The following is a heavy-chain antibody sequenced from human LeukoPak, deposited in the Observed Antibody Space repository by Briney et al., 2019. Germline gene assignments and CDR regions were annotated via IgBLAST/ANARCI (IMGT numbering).Heavy chain of an antibody. CDR2: TNPDGSIK. V-gene: IGHV3-7*01. Sequence: GGSLRLSCAASGFIFGGFWMSWVRQAPGRGLEWVANTNPDGSIKYYVDSVNGRFTISRDNAKNSLYLQMNSLRAEDTAVYYCVSGFLQWLYWGQGTLVTVSS. J-gene: IGHJ4*02. CDR1: GFIFGGFW. D-gene: IGHD3-3*01. CDR3: VSGFLQWLY.